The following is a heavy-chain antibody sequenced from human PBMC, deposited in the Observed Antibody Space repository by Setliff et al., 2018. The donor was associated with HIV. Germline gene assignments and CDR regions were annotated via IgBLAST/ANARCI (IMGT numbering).Heavy chain of an antibody. Sequence: ASVKVSCKASGYSFADYAMNWVRQAPRQGLEWMGYINTNTGNPTYAQGFTGRFVFSFDTSVTTAYLQITGLRTEDTAVYFCARGGTHYDFWSGYRLGYFDLWGSGTLVTVSS. CDR2: INTNTGNP. J-gene: IGHJ2*01. CDR3: ARGGTHYDFWSGYRLGYFDL. CDR1: GYSFADYA. D-gene: IGHD3-3*01. V-gene: IGHV7-4-1*02.